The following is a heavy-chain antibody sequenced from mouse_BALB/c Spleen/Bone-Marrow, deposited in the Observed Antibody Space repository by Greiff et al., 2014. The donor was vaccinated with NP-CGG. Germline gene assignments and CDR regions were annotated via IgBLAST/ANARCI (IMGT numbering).Heavy chain of an antibody. V-gene: IGHV1S81*02. J-gene: IGHJ2*01. D-gene: IGHD2-2*01. CDR2: IDPGTGRT. CDR1: GYTFTSYW. Sequence: QVHVKQSGAELVKPGASVKLSCKASGYTFTSYWMHWVKQRPGQGPEWIGEIDPGTGRTDYNKKFKSRATLTVDKSSSTAYMHLSSLTSEDSAVYYCARINGYDYWGQGTTLTASS. CDR3: ARINGYDY.